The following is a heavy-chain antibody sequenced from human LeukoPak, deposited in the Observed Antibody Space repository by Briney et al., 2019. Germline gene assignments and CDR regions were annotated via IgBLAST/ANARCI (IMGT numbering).Heavy chain of an antibody. CDR2: IYRRGST. Sequence: SETLSLTRTVSGGPISSYYWIWIRQPAGKGLEWIGRIYRRGSTNYNPSLKSQVNMSEDTSKNQFSLKLSSVPAADTAVYYCARAKGLYVERVSFDYWGQGTLVTVSS. J-gene: IGHJ4*02. V-gene: IGHV4-4*07. D-gene: IGHD4-17*01. CDR3: ARAKGLYVERVSFDY. CDR1: GGPISSYY.